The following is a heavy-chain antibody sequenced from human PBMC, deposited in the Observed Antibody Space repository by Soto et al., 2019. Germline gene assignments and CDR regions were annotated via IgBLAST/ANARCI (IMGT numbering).Heavy chain of an antibody. CDR2: IYHSGST. V-gene: IGHV4-30-2*01. Sequence: SDTLSLTCAVSGGSISSGGYSWSWIRQPPGKGLEWIGYIYHSGSTYYNPSLKSRVTISVDRSKNQFSLKLSSVTAADTAVYYCARDSGYDKGLDYWGQGTLVTVSS. CDR1: GGSISSGGYS. J-gene: IGHJ4*02. D-gene: IGHD5-12*01. CDR3: ARDSGYDKGLDY.